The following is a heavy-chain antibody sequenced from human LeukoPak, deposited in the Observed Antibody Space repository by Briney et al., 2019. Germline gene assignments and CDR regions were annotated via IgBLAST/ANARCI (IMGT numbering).Heavy chain of an antibody. V-gene: IGHV3-7*01. J-gene: IGHJ4*02. CDR2: IKEDGSEK. CDR1: GFTFSSYW. Sequence: GGSLRLSCAASGFTFSSYWMSWVRQAPGKGLEWVANIKEDGSEKHYVDSVKGRFTISRDNAKNSLYLQSLYLQMNSLRAEDTAVYYCARAHYSSFDYWGQGTLVTVSS. D-gene: IGHD3-22*01. CDR3: ARAHYSSFDY.